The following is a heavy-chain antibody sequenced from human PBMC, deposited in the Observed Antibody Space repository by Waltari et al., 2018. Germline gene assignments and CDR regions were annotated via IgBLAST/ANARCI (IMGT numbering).Heavy chain of an antibody. CDR1: GYTFTDYY. CDR3: ATSVTMVQGARPDAFDI. J-gene: IGHJ3*02. Sequence: EVQLVQSGAEVKKPGATVKISCKVSGYTFTDYYMHWVQPAPGKGLEWMGLVDPEDGETIYAEKFQGRVTITADTSTDTAYMELSSLRSEDTAVYYCATSVTMVQGARPDAFDIWGQGTMVTVSS. D-gene: IGHD3-10*01. V-gene: IGHV1-69-2*01. CDR2: VDPEDGET.